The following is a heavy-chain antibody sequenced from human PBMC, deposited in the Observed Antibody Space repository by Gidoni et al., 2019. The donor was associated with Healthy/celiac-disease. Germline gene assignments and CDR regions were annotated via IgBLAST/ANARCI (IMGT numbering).Heavy chain of an antibody. CDR2: ISGSGGST. Sequence: EDQLLESGGSLVQPGGSLRLSWSASGFTFSSYAMRWVRQAPGKGLEWVVAISGSGGSTYYADSVKGRFTISRDKAKNTLYLQMNSLRAEDTAVYYCAKIRVGGVLPYYYYGMDVWGQGTTVTVSS. CDR1: GFTFSSYA. CDR3: AKIRVGGVLPYYYYGMDV. V-gene: IGHV3-23*01. J-gene: IGHJ6*02. D-gene: IGHD3-16*01.